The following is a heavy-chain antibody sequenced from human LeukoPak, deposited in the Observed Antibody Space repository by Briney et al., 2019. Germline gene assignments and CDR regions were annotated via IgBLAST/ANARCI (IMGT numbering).Heavy chain of an antibody. CDR2: IYPGDSDT. D-gene: IGHD2-15*01. J-gene: IGHJ4*02. CDR3: ARHHTGYCSGGSCYFDY. CDR1: GYSFTSYW. Sequence: GESLKISCKGSGYSFTSYWIGWVCQMPGKGLEWMGIIYPGDSDTRYSPSFQGQVTISADKSISTAYLQWSSLKASDTAMYYCARHHTGYCSGGSCYFDYWGQGTLVTVSS. V-gene: IGHV5-51*01.